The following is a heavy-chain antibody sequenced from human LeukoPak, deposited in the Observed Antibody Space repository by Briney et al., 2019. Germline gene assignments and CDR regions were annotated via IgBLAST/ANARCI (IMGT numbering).Heavy chain of an antibody. V-gene: IGHV4-38-2*02. CDR3: ARFRWSPYYLDY. Sequence: SETLSLTCTVSGYSISSGYYWGWLRQPPGKGLKWIGSIYHSGNTYYNPSLKSRVTISVDTSKTQFSLKLSSVTAADTAVYYCARFRWSPYYLDYWGQGTLVTVSS. CDR1: GYSISSGYY. CDR2: IYHSGNT. D-gene: IGHD4-23*01. J-gene: IGHJ4*02.